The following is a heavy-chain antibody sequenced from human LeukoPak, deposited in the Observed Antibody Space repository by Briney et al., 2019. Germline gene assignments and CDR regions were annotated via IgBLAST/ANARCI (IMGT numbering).Heavy chain of an antibody. V-gene: IGHV3-9*01. CDR3: AKDDSGYSSGWFDY. J-gene: IGHJ4*02. CDR1: GFTFDDYA. CDR2: ISWNSGSI. Sequence: PGRSLRLSCAASGFTFDDYAMHWVRQAPGKGLEWVSGISWNSGSIGYADSEKGRFTISRDNAKNSLYLQMNSLRAEDTALYYCAKDDSGYSSGWFDYWGQGTLVTVSS. D-gene: IGHD6-19*01.